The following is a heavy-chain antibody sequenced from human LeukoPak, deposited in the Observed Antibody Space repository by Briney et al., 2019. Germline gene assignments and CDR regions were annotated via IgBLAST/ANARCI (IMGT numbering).Heavy chain of an antibody. Sequence: SVKFSCKASGFTFTSSAMQWVGQARGQRLAWIGWIVVGSGNTNCAQKFQERVTITRDMSTSTAYMELSSLRSEDTAVYYCAARIVGSQGGFDYWGQGTLVTVSS. V-gene: IGHV1-58*02. CDR2: IVVGSGNT. J-gene: IGHJ4*02. CDR3: AARIVGSQGGFDY. D-gene: IGHD1-26*01. CDR1: GFTFTSSA.